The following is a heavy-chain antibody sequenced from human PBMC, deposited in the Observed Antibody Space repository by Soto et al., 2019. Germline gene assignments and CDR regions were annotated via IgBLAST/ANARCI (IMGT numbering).Heavy chain of an antibody. CDR1: GGSISSYY. CDR3: ARRTNKYQSSRANVLYYYYYYMDV. Sequence: QVQLQESGPGLVKPSETLSLTCTVSGGSISSYYWSWIRQPPGKGLEWIGYIYYSGSTNYNPSLKSRVTISVDTSKNQFSLKLSSVTAADTAVYYCARRTNKYQSSRANVLYYYYYYMDVWGKGTTVTVSS. D-gene: IGHD2-2*01. CDR2: IYYSGST. J-gene: IGHJ6*03. V-gene: IGHV4-59*01.